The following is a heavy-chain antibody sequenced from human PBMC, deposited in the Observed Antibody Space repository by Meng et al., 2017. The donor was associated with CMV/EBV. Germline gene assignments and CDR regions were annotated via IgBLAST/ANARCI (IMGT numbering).Heavy chain of an antibody. J-gene: IGHJ4*02. V-gene: IGHV3-74*01. CDR3: APDGLAHGGTFEY. CDR1: AFPFSTYW. D-gene: IGHD4-23*01. CDR2: INSDGSNT. Sequence: PSAFPFSTYWMHWVRQAPGKGLMWISHINSDGSNTNHADSVKGRFTLSRDHATNTLYLQMHSLRAEDTAVYYCAPDGLAHGGTFEYWGQGTLVTVSS.